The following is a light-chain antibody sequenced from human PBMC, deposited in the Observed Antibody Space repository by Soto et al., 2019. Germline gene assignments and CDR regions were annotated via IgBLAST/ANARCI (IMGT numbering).Light chain of an antibody. V-gene: IGKV3-20*01. CDR1: QSVSSSY. Sequence: EIVLTQSPGTLSLSPGDRATLSCRASQSVSSSYLAWYQQKPGQDPRLLIYGASSRDTGIPDRFSGSGSGTDFTLTINRLEPEDFAVYYCQQYGSSPNTFGQGTKVEIE. CDR3: QQYGSSPNT. J-gene: IGKJ2*01. CDR2: GAS.